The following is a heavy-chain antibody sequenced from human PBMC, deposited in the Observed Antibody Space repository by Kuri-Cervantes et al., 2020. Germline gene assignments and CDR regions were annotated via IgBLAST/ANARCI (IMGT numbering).Heavy chain of an antibody. J-gene: IGHJ1*01. CDR3: ARDGFQH. Sequence: LSLTCAASGFTFSSYGMLWVRQAPGKGLEWVAVIWYDGSNKYYADSVKGRFTISRDNSKNTLYLQMNSLRAEDTAVYYCARDGFQHWGQGTLVTVSS. V-gene: IGHV3-33*01. CDR1: GFTFSSYG. CDR2: IWYDGSNK.